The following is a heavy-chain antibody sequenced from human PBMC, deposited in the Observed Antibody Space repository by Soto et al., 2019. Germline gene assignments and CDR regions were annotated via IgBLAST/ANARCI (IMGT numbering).Heavy chain of an antibody. D-gene: IGHD3-9*01. V-gene: IGHV1-18*01. CDR1: GYTFTSYG. CDR3: ARVVPYYDILTGPHDAFDI. J-gene: IGHJ3*02. CDR2: ISAYNGNT. Sequence: ASVKVSCKASGYTFTSYGISWVRQAPGQGPEWMGWISAYNGNTNYAQKLQGRVTMTTDTSTSTAYMELRSLRSDDTAVYYCARVVPYYDILTGPHDAFDIWGQGTMVTVSS.